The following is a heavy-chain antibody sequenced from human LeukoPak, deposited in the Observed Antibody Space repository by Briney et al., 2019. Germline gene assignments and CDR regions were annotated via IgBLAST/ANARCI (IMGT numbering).Heavy chain of an antibody. CDR2: INQDGREE. CDR3: ARGDFAMRY. V-gene: IGHV3-7*01. J-gene: IGHJ1*01. D-gene: IGHD3-3*01. CDR1: GFSLSGYW. Sequence: GGSLRLSCVGAGFSLSGYWLGWVRQAPGKGLGWVANINQDGREENYVGSVKGRFTISRDNAKNSLYLQTTNLRVEETAVYYCARGDFAMRYWGQGTLVTVSS.